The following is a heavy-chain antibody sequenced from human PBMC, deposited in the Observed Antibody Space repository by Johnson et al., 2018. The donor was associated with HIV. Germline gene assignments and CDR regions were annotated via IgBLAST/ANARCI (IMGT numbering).Heavy chain of an antibody. V-gene: IGHV3-33*08. Sequence: VQLVESGGGVVPPGRSLRLSCAASGFPFSSYGMHWVRQAPGKGLEWGAVIWYDGSNKYYADSVKGRFTISREDLKDTVSLQMDSLKTEETAVYYCTTGFCVGTACHWDDAFENWGQGTMVTVS. CDR1: GFPFSSYG. D-gene: IGHD2-15*01. CDR3: TTGFCVGTACHWDDAFEN. CDR2: IWYDGSNK. J-gene: IGHJ3*02.